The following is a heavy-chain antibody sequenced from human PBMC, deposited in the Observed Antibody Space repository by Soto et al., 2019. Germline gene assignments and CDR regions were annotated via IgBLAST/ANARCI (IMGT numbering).Heavy chain of an antibody. J-gene: IGHJ4*02. CDR2: IWYDGSNK. D-gene: IGHD3-9*01. V-gene: IGHV3-33*01. CDR1: GFTFSSYG. CDR3: ARDSVPLRYFDWLSESDY. Sequence: QVQLEESGGGVVQPGRSLRLSCAASGFTFSSYGMHWVRQAPGKGLEWVAVIWYDGSNKYYADSVKGRFTISRDNSKNTLYLQMNSLRAEDTAVYYCARDSVPLRYFDWLSESDYWGQGTLVTVSS.